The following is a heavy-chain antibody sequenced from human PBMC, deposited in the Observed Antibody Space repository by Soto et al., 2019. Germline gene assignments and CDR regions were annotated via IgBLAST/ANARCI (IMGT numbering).Heavy chain of an antibody. CDR2: IYYSGST. J-gene: IGHJ4*02. V-gene: IGHV4-39*07. D-gene: IGHD5-12*01. CDR3: ARDLPRGYSGYDGAGYFDY. Sequence: SETLSLTCTVSGGSISSSSYYWGWIRQPPGKGLEWIGSIYYSGSTYYNPSLKSRVTISVDTSKNQFSLKLSSVTAADTAVYYCARDLPRGYSGYDGAGYFDYWGQGTLVTVSS. CDR1: GGSISSSSYY.